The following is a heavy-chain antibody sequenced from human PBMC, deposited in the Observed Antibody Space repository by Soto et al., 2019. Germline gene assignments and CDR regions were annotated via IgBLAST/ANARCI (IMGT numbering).Heavy chain of an antibody. J-gene: IGHJ3*02. V-gene: IGHV3-15*07. D-gene: IGHD4-17*01. CDR3: TTMGNTVTTTANSGDAFDI. CDR1: SVSNAW. Sequence: SVSNAWMNWVRQAPGKGLEWVGRIKSKTDGGTTDYAAPVKGRFTISRDDSKNTLYLQMNSLKTEDTAVYYCTTMGNTVTTTANSGDAFDIWGQGTMVTVSS. CDR2: IKSKTDGGTT.